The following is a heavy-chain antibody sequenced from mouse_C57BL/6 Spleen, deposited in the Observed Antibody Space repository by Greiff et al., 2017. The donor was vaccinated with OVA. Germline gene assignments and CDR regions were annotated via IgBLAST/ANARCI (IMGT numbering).Heavy chain of an antibody. J-gene: IGHJ4*01. Sequence: QVQLQQSGPELVKPGASVKISCKASGYAFSSSWMNWVKQRPGKGLEWIGRIYPGDGDTNYNGKFKGKATLTADKSSSTAYMQLSSLTSEDSAVYFCARLLSNLDMDYWGQGTSVTVSS. CDR2: IYPGDGDT. CDR3: ARLLSNLDMDY. CDR1: GYAFSSSW. V-gene: IGHV1-82*01.